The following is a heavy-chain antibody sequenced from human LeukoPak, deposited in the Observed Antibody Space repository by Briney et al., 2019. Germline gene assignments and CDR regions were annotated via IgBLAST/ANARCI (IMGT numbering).Heavy chain of an antibody. CDR3: ARDYRPYGMSWGSGWYASSYYYGMDV. CDR1: GYTFTSYG. Sequence: ASVKVSCKASGYTFTSYGISWVRQAPGQGLEWMGWISAYNGNTNYAQKLQGRVTMTTDTSTSTAYMELRSLRSDDTAVYYCARDYRPYGMSWGSGWYASSYYYGMDVWGQGTTVTVSS. J-gene: IGHJ6*02. CDR2: ISAYNGNT. D-gene: IGHD6-19*01. V-gene: IGHV1-18*01.